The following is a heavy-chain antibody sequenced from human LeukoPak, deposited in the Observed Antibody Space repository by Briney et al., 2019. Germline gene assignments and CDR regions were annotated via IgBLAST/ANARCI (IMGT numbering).Heavy chain of an antibody. CDR1: GGSISSYY. V-gene: IGHV4-59*08. Sequence: SETLSLTCTVSGGSISSYYWSWIRQPPGEGLEWIGYIYYSGSTNYNPSLKSRVTISVDTSKNQFSLKLSSVTAADTAVYYCARRPAHYYGMDVWGQGTTVTVSS. CDR3: ARRPAHYYGMDV. CDR2: IYYSGST. J-gene: IGHJ6*02.